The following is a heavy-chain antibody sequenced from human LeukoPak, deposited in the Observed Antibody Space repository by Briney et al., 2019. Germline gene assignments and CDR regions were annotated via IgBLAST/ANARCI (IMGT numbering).Heavy chain of an antibody. CDR3: ARELLCFGELSGWYDP. J-gene: IGHJ5*02. Sequence: GGTLRLSCAASGFTFSSYSMNWVRQAPGKGLEWVSSISSSSSYIYYADSVKGRFTISRDNAKNSLYLQMNSLIAEDTAVYYCARELLCFGELSGWYDPCGQGTLVTVSS. CDR1: GFTFSSYS. CDR2: ISSSSSYI. D-gene: IGHD3-10*01. V-gene: IGHV3-21*01.